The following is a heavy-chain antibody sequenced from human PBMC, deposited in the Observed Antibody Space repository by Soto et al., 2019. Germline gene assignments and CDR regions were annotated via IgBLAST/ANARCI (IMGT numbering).Heavy chain of an antibody. J-gene: IGHJ6*02. V-gene: IGHV1-24*01. CDR3: ATDGRGIAALDYYYYGMDV. Sequence: GASVKVSCKVSGYTLTELSMHWALQAPGKGLEWMGGFDPEDGETIYAQKFQGRVTMTEDTSTDTAYMELSSLRSEDTAVYYCATDGRGIAALDYYYYGMDVWGQGTTVTVSS. CDR2: FDPEDGET. CDR1: GYTLTELS. D-gene: IGHD6-13*01.